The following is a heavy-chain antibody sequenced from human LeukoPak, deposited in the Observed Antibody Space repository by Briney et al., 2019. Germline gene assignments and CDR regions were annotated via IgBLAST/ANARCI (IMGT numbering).Heavy chain of an antibody. D-gene: IGHD5-12*01. CDR1: GFTFSSYA. CDR2: ISGSGGST. V-gene: IGHV3-23*01. CDR3: AKDFRREVGVGYDL. Sequence: QPGGSLRLSCAASGFTFSSYAMSWVRQAPGKGLEWVSAISGSGGSTYYADSVKGRFTISRDNSKNTLYLQMNSLRAEDTAVYYCAKDFRREVGVGYDLWGQGTLVTVSS. J-gene: IGHJ4*02.